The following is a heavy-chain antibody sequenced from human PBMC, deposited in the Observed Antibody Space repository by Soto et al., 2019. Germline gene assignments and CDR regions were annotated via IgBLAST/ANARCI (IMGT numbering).Heavy chain of an antibody. D-gene: IGHD2-15*01. J-gene: IGHJ5*02. CDR2: IYYSGST. V-gene: IGHV4-59*01. CDR1: GGSISSYY. CDR3: ARDRGGGNQGHWFDP. Sequence: QVQLQESGPGLVKPSETLSLTCTVSGGSISSYYWSWIRQPPGKGLEWIGYIYYSGSTNYNPSLKSRVTISVDTSKNQFSLKLSSVTAADTAVYYCARDRGGGNQGHWFDPWGQGTLVTVSS.